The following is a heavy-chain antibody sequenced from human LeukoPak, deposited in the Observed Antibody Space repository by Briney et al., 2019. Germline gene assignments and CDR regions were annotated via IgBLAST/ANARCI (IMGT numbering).Heavy chain of an antibody. J-gene: IGHJ5*02. CDR2: ISGSSSYI. V-gene: IGHV3-21*01. CDR1: GFTFSSYA. D-gene: IGHD3-16*02. CDR3: ARDDRGGSLHERFDP. Sequence: TGGSLRLSCAASGFTFSSYAMSWVRQAPGKGLEWVSSISGSSSYIYYADSVKGRFTISRDNAKNSLYLQLNSLRAEDTAVYYCARDDRGGSLHERFDPWGQGTLVTVSS.